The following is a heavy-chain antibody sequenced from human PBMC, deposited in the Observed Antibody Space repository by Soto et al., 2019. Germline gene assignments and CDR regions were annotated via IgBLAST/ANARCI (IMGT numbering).Heavy chain of an antibody. CDR1: GGTFSSYT. CDR3: ARVDFGVSVDY. J-gene: IGHJ4*01. CDR2: IIPILAIA. V-gene: IGHV1-69*02. Sequence: SVKVSCKASGGTFSSYTISWVRQAPGQGLEWMGRIIPILAIANYAQKFQGRVTITADKSTSTAYMELSSLRSDDTAVYYCARVDFGVSVDYWCHGTLVTVSS. D-gene: IGHD3-3*01.